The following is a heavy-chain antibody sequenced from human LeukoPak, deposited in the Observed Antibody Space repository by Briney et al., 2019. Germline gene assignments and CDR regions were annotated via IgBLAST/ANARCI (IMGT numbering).Heavy chain of an antibody. CDR3: ARDRTTSTRGSFPI. CDR2: VSYSGNT. Sequence: SETLSLTCTVSGGSISSYYWSWIRQPPGKRLGWIGYVSYSGNTNYNPSFKSRVTISVDTSKNSFSLNLRSVTAADTAVYYCARDRTTSTRGSFPIWGQGTMVTVSS. CDR1: GGSISSYY. V-gene: IGHV4-59*01. J-gene: IGHJ3*02. D-gene: IGHD1-1*01.